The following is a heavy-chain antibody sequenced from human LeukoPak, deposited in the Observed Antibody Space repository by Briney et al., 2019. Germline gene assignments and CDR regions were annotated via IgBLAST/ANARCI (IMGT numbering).Heavy chain of an antibody. D-gene: IGHD2-15*01. CDR2: IYHSGST. V-gene: IGHV4-39*07. CDR1: GGSISSGTYY. CDR3: AREQKGHCSGGSCYLGVNP. Sequence: SETLSLTCTVSGGSISSGTYYWGWIRQPPGKGLEWIGSIYHSGSTYYNPSLKSRVTISVDTSKNQFSLKLSSVTAADTAVYYCAREQKGHCSGGSCYLGVNPWGQGTLVTVSS. J-gene: IGHJ5*02.